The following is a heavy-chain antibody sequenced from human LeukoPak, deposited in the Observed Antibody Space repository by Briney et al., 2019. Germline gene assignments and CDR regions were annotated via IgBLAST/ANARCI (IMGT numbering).Heavy chain of an antibody. CDR2: IYPGDSDT. J-gene: IGHJ3*02. CDR3: ARLQGIAAAGTGFDAFDI. V-gene: IGHV5-51*01. D-gene: IGHD6-13*01. Sequence: GESLKISCKGSGHNFTNYWIGWVRQMPGKGLEWMGVIYPGDSDTRYSPSFQGQVTISADKSISTAYLQRSSLKASDTAMYYCARLQGIAAAGTGFDAFDIWGQGTMVTVSS. CDR1: GHNFTNYW.